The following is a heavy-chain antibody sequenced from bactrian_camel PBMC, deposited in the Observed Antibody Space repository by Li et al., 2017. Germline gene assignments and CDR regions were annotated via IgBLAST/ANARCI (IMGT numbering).Heavy chain of an antibody. J-gene: IGHJ4*01. CDR2: ISMYGSNT. Sequence: DVQLVESGGGLVQPGGSLRLSCAISGFTFSNNAMTWVRQAPGKGLEWVASISMYGSNTFYADSVKGRFTISEDAAENTLYLQMSSLKPEDTAMYSCAAVRNGRLCDLCDGDWAYWGQGTQVTVS. V-gene: IGHV3S2*01. D-gene: IGHD4*01. CDR1: GFTFSNNA. CDR3: AAVRNGRLCDLCDGDWAY.